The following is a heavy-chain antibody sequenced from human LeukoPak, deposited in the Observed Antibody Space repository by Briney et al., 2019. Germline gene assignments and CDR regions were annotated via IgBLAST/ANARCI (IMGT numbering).Heavy chain of an antibody. CDR2: IYYSGST. Sequence: SQTLSLTCTVSGGSISSGGYYWSWIRQHPGKGLEWIGYIYYSGSTYYNPSLKSRVTISVDTSKNQFSLKLSSVTAADTAVYYCARGSLSPPTNDAFGIWGQGTMVTVSS. V-gene: IGHV4-31*03. J-gene: IGHJ3*02. D-gene: IGHD2-8*01. CDR3: ARGSLSPPTNDAFGI. CDR1: GGSISSGGYY.